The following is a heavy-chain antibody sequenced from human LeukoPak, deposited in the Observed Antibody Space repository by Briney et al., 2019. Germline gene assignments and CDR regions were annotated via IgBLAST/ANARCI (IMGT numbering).Heavy chain of an antibody. J-gene: IGHJ4*02. CDR3: AKERDYYISTNYDY. CDR1: GFTFSTYG. D-gene: IGHD3-9*01. Sequence: AGGSLRLSCEASGFTFSTYGMHWVRQAPGKGLEWVAVISYEGKSQYYADSVKGRFTISRDNSRNTLYLQMNSLRPEDTALYYCAKERDYYISTNYDYWGQGTLVTVSS. CDR2: ISYEGKSQ. V-gene: IGHV3-30*18.